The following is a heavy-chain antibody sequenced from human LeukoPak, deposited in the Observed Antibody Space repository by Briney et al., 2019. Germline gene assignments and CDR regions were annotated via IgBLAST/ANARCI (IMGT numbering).Heavy chain of an antibody. V-gene: IGHV3-21*01. CDR3: ARDVGDYYDSRGAFDI. Sequence: GGSLRLSCAASGFTFSSYSMNWVRQAPGKGLEWVSPFSSSSSYIYYADSVKGRFTISRDNAKNSLYLQMNSLRAEDTAVYYCARDVGDYYDSRGAFDIWGQGTMVTVSS. CDR1: GFTFSSYS. J-gene: IGHJ3*02. D-gene: IGHD3-22*01. CDR2: FSSSSSYI.